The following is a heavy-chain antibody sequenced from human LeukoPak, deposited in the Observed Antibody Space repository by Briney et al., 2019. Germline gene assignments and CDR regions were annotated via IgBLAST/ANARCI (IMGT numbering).Heavy chain of an antibody. D-gene: IGHD1-7*01. CDR1: GYXFTSYG. V-gene: IGHV1-18*01. J-gene: IGHJ4*02. CDR3: ARDLLTGNTGDY. CDR2: ISGYNGNT. Sequence: ASVKVSCKASGYXFTSYGFNWVRQAPGQGLEWLGWISGYNGNTEYAQKVQGRVTMTTDTSTNTAYMELRSLGSDDTAVYYCARDLLTGNTGDYWGQGTLVTVSA.